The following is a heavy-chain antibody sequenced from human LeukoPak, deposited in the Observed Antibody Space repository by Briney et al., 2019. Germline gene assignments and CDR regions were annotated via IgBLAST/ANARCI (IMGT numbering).Heavy chain of an antibody. J-gene: IGHJ4*02. CDR3: AKDRGGDYGIDY. D-gene: IGHD2-21*02. Sequence: GGSLRLSCAVSGFTLSSYNMNWVRQAPGKGLEWVSYIRNSGNTIYYADSVKGRFTISRDNSKNTLYLRMNSLRAEDTAVYYCAKDRGGDYGIDYWGQGTLVTVSS. CDR2: IRNSGNTI. V-gene: IGHV3-48*01. CDR1: GFTLSSYN.